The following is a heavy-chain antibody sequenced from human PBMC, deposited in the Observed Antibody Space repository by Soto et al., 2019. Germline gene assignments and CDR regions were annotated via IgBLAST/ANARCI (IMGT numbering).Heavy chain of an antibody. Sequence: EVQLVESGGGLVQPGGSLRLSCAASGFTVSATYMSWVRQAPGKGLEWVSYIYSDGRAFYADSVKGRFTLSRDNSKNTLYLQMNSLRDEDTAMYYCARDRHRDYWGQGTLVTVSS. V-gene: IGHV3-66*01. CDR3: ARDRHRDY. CDR2: IYSDGRA. J-gene: IGHJ4*02. CDR1: GFTVSATY.